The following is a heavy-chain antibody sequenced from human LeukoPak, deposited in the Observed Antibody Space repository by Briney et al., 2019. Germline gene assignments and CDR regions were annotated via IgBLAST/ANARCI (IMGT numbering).Heavy chain of an antibody. Sequence: ASVKVSCKASGYTFTNFDMHWVRQAPGQGLEWMAIIDPSGGSTSYAQKFQGRVTMTRDTSTSTAYMELRSLRSEDTAVYYCARDGGSYNFDYWGQGTLVTVSS. V-gene: IGHV1-46*01. CDR2: IDPSGGST. CDR1: GYTFTNFD. D-gene: IGHD1-26*01. CDR3: ARDGGSYNFDY. J-gene: IGHJ4*02.